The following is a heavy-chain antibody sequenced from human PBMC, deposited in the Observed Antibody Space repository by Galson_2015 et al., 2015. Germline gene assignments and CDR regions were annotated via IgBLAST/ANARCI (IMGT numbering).Heavy chain of an antibody. CDR2: ISPYSGDT. CDR3: ARNDGWNIDY. CDR1: GYIFTYYY. V-gene: IGHV1-2*06. D-gene: IGHD1/OR15-1a*01. Sequence: SVKVSCKASGYIFTYYYIHWVRQAPGQGLEWLGRISPYSGDTKYAQKFQGRVTMTRDTSISTAYMELNSLTSDDTAVFYCARNDGWNIDYWGQGTLVTVSS. J-gene: IGHJ4*02.